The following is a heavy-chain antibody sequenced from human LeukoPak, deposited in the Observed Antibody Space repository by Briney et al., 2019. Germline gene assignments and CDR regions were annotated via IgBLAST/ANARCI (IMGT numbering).Heavy chain of an antibody. D-gene: IGHD6-13*01. CDR2: IYPGDSDT. V-gene: IGHV5-51*01. CDR1: GYSFTSYW. Sequence: GESLEISCKGSGYSFTSYWIGWVRQMPGKGLEWMGIIYPGDSDTRYSPSFQGQVTISADKSISTAYLQWSSLKASDTAMYYCARHVHRRYSSSWREAPPDWFDPWGQGTLVTVSS. J-gene: IGHJ5*02. CDR3: ARHVHRRYSSSWREAPPDWFDP.